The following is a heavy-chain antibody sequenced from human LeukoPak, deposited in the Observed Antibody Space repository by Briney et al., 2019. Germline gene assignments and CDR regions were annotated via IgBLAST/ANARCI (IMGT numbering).Heavy chain of an antibody. CDR3: AKDPYGSGQFDY. J-gene: IGHJ4*02. Sequence: PGRSLRLSCAASGFTFSTYGMHWVRQAPGKGLEWVAVISYNGSKIYYADSVKGRFTISRDNSKNTLHLQMNSLRAEDTALYYCAKDPYGSGQFDYWGQGTLVTVSS. D-gene: IGHD3-10*01. CDR1: GFTFSTYG. V-gene: IGHV3-30*18. CDR2: ISYNGSKI.